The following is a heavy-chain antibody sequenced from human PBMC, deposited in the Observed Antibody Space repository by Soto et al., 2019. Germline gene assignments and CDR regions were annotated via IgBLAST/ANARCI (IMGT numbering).Heavy chain of an antibody. V-gene: IGHV3-23*01. J-gene: IGHJ3*01. CDR3: AIFLNGSGTYKVPFDF. CDR2: ISGSGGST. CDR1: AVTHSSYA. D-gene: IGHD3-9*01. Sequence: GGSLRLSWAASAVTHSSYAMSWVRHAPGKGLGWVSVISGSGGSTYYADSVKGRFTISRDNSKNTLYLQMNSLRAEDTAVYNCAIFLNGSGTYKVPFDFRGQGT.